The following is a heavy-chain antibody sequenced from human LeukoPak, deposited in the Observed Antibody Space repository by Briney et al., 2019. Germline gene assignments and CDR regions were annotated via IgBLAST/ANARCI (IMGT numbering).Heavy chain of an antibody. D-gene: IGHD1-20*01. Sequence: SETLSLTCTVSGGSISSSSYYWGWIRQPPGKGLEWIGSIYYSGSTYYNPSLKSRVTISVDTSKNQFSLKLSSVTAADTAVYYCARANWNAPVDYWGQGTLVTVSS. CDR3: ARANWNAPVDY. J-gene: IGHJ4*02. CDR1: GGSISSSSYY. CDR2: IYYSGST. V-gene: IGHV4-39*07.